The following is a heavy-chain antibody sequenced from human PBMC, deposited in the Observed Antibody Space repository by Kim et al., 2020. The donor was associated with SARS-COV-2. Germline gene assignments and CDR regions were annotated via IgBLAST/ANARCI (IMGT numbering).Heavy chain of an antibody. J-gene: IGHJ5*02. D-gene: IGHD1-26*01. Sequence: SETLSLTCTVSGGSISSYYWSWIRQPPGKGLEWIGYIYYSGSTNYNPSLKSRVTISVDTSKNQFSLKLSSVTAADTAVYYCASHSGSYYQWFDPWGQGTLVTVSS. CDR1: GGSISSYY. V-gene: IGHV4-59*08. CDR3: ASHSGSYYQWFDP. CDR2: IYYSGST.